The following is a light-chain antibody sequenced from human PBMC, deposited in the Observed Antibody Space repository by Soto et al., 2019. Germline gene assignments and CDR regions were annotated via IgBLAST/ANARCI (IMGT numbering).Light chain of an antibody. V-gene: IGKV3-20*01. CDR1: QRFSSSY. CDR2: GAS. J-gene: IGKJ1*01. CDR3: QQYRSLGT. Sequence: EIVLTQSPGTLSLSPGERATLSCRASQRFSSSYLAWYQQKPGQAPRLLIYGASSRATGIPDRFSGSGSGSGSGTDFTLTISRLEPEDFAVYYCQQYRSLGTFGQGNKV.